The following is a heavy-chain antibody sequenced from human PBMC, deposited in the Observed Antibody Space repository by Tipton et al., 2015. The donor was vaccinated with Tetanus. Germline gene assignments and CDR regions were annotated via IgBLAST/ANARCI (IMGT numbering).Heavy chain of an antibody. Sequence: SLRLSCAASGFTFSSYAMSWVRQAPGKGLEWVSVIYSGGSTYYADSVKGRFTISRDNSRNTLYLQMNSLRAEDTAVYYCAKDRAAGGMGEVDYYGQGTLVPVSS. CDR1: GFTFSSYA. V-gene: IGHV3-23*03. J-gene: IGHJ4*02. D-gene: IGHD6-13*01. CDR3: AKDRAAGGMGEVDY. CDR2: IYSGGST.